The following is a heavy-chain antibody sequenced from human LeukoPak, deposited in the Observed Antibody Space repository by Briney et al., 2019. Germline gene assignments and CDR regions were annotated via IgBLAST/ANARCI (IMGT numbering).Heavy chain of an antibody. J-gene: IGHJ4*02. CDR2: IYYNGRT. D-gene: IGHD3-22*01. V-gene: IGHV4-39*07. CDR3: ARGGTYYYDSSGYYQYYFDY. CDR1: GGSISSGSYY. Sequence: PSETLSLTCTVSGGSISSGSYYWGWIRQPPGKGLEWIGSIYYNGRTYHNPSLESRVTISVDTSKNQFSLKLSSVTAADTAVYYCARGGTYYYDSSGYYQYYFDYWGQGTLVTVSS.